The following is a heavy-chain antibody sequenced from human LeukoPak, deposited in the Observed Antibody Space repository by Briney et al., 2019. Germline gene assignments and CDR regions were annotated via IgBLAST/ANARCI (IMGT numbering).Heavy chain of an antibody. D-gene: IGHD3-22*01. CDR1: GGSLSGYY. CDR2: MSYIGST. CDR3: ASWSPSSYYVTRVDH. J-gene: IGHJ4*02. V-gene: IGHV4-59*12. Sequence: SETLSLTCALSGGSLSGYYWSWIRQFPEKGLEWIAYMSYIGSTNYNPSLRGRVTISIDTSKNQLSLTLTSVTAADTAVYYCASWSPSSYYVTRVDHWGQGTLVTVSS.